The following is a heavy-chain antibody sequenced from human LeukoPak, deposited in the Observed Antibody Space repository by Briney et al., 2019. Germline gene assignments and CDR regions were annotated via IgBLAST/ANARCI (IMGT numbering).Heavy chain of an antibody. CDR1: GFIFSSYS. J-gene: IGHJ4*02. CDR2: ISGGGGNI. V-gene: IGHV3-48*01. CDR3: ERDFNGPFDL. Sequence: GGSLRLSCAASGFIFSSYSMNWVRQAPGKGLEWISYISGGGGNIHYADSVEGRFTISRDNAKNSVYLQMNSLRAEDSAVYYCERDFNGPFDLGGQEIRVPVS.